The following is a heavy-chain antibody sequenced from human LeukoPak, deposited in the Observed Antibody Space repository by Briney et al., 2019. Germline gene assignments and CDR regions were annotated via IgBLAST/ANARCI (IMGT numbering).Heavy chain of an antibody. CDR3: ARLGQLLALYYFDN. J-gene: IGHJ4*02. D-gene: IGHD1-26*01. V-gene: IGHV4-59*08. CDR2: IHYSGST. Sequence: KASETLSLTCTVSGGYIRSYYWSWIRQPPGKGLEWIGNIHYSGSTNYHRSLRSRVIVSVDTSKNQFSLNLSSVTAADTAVYYCARLGQLLALYYFDNWGQGTLVTVSS. CDR1: GGYIRSYY.